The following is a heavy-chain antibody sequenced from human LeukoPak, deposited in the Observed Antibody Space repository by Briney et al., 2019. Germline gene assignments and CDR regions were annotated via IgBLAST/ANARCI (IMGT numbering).Heavy chain of an antibody. V-gene: IGHV3-23*01. J-gene: IGHJ4*02. CDR1: GFTFSSYA. CDR3: AKGQWETDY. CDR2: ISGSGGST. Sequence: RTGGPLRLSCAASGFTFSSYAMSWVRQAPGKGLEWVSAISGSGGSTYYADSVKGRFTISRDNSKNTLYLQMNSLRAEDTAVNYGAKGQWETDYWGQGTLVTVSS. D-gene: IGHD1-26*01.